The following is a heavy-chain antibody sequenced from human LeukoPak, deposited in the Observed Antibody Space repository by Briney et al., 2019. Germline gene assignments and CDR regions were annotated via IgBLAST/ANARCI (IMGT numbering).Heavy chain of an antibody. V-gene: IGHV4-38-2*02. CDR3: TRLSHVAGAPKVSWFDP. D-gene: IGHD1-26*01. Sequence: SETLSLTCTVSAYSISNGFVWGWIRQPPGKGLEWIASIYHSGTTCYNPSLKSRVTMSVDTSKNQFSLRLSSVTAADTAVYYCTRLSHVAGAPKVSWFDPWGQGTLVTVSS. J-gene: IGHJ5*02. CDR1: AYSISNGFV. CDR2: IYHSGTT.